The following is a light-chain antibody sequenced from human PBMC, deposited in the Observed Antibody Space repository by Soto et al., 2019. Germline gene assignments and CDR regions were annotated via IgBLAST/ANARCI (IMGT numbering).Light chain of an antibody. CDR3: ASYTSHTTLI. Sequence: QSALTQPASVSGSPGQSITISCTGSSSDIGAYNYVSWYRQVPGNAPKLMINDVNNRPSGVSSRFSGSKSGNTASLTISGLQAEDEADYYCASYTSHTTLIFGGGTKLTVL. V-gene: IGLV2-14*01. CDR2: DVN. CDR1: SSDIGAYNY. J-gene: IGLJ2*01.